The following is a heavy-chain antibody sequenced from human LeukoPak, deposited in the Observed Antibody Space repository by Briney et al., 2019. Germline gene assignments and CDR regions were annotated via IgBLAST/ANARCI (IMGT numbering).Heavy chain of an antibody. CDR1: GLTFSSYA. D-gene: IGHD3-3*01. CDR3: AKDRVSYDFWSGYLSDY. CDR2: ISGSGGST. J-gene: IGHJ4*02. Sequence: GGSLRLSCAASGLTFSSYAMSWVRQAPGKGLERVSAISGSGGSTYYADSVKGRFTISRDNSKNTLYLQMNSLRAEDTAVYYCAKDRVSYDFWSGYLSDYWGQGTLVTVSS. V-gene: IGHV3-23*01.